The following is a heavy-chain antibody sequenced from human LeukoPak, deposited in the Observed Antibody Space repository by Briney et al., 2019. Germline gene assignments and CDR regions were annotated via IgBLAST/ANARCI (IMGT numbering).Heavy chain of an antibody. V-gene: IGHV3-7*01. D-gene: IGHD2-8*01. Sequence: GGSLRLSCAASGFTFSSYWMSWVRQAPGKGLEWVANIKQDGSEKYYVDSVKGRFTISRDNAKNSLYLQMNSLRAEDTAVYYCARVYPLMAPGVFDIWGQGTMVAVSS. CDR1: GFTFSSYW. CDR3: ARVYPLMAPGVFDI. J-gene: IGHJ3*02. CDR2: IKQDGSEK.